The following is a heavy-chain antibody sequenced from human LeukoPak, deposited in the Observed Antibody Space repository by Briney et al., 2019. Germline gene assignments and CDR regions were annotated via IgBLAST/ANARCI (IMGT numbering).Heavy chain of an antibody. CDR3: AKGPPLNYGDFSLCYFDY. J-gene: IGHJ4*02. Sequence: GSLRLSCAASGFTFSSYAMSWVRQAPGKGLEWVSAISGSGGSTYYADSVKGRFTISRDNSKNTLYLQMNSLRAEDTAVYYRAKGPPLNYGDFSLCYFDYWGQGTLVTVSS. V-gene: IGHV3-23*01. CDR2: ISGSGGST. CDR1: GFTFSSYA. D-gene: IGHD4-17*01.